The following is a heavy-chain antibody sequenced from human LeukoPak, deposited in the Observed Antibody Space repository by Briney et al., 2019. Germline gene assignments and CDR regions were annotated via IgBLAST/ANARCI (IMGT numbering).Heavy chain of an antibody. J-gene: IGHJ4*02. Sequence: PSETLSLTCTVSGDSISTSTFYWGWIRQPPGKGLEWIGSINYSGTTYYNPSLKSRVTLSVDTSKNQFSLRLSSVTAADTAVYYCVRVRSSNPGYFDYWGQGTLVTVSS. CDR3: VRVRSSNPGYFDY. CDR1: GDSISTSTFY. V-gene: IGHV4-39*07. CDR2: INYSGTT.